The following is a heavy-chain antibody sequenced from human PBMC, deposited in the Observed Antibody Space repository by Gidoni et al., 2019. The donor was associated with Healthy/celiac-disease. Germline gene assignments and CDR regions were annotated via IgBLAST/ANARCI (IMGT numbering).Heavy chain of an antibody. J-gene: IGHJ6*02. Sequence: QVQLVESGGGVVQPGRSLRLSCAASGFTFSSYGMHWVRQAPGKGLEWVAVISYDGSNKYYADSVKGRFTISRDNSKNTLYLQMNSLRAEDTAVYYCAKDGGSPINGMDVWGQGTTVTVSS. D-gene: IGHD1-26*01. CDR1: GFTFSSYG. V-gene: IGHV3-30*18. CDR2: ISYDGSNK. CDR3: AKDGGSPINGMDV.